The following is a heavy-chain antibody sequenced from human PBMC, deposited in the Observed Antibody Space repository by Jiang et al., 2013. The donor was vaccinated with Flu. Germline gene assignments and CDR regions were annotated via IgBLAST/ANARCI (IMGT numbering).Heavy chain of an antibody. V-gene: IGHV5-10-1*01. J-gene: IGHJ5*02. CDR2: IDPSDSYT. D-gene: IGHD5-12*01. Sequence: KGLEWMGRIDPSDSYTNYSPSFQGHVTISADKSISTAYLQWSSLKASDTAMYYCARLRGAYGGYHLLGQGTLVTVSS. CDR3: ARLRGAYGGYHL.